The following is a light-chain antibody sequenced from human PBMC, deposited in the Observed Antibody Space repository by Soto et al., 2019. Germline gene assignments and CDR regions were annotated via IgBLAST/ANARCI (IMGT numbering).Light chain of an antibody. CDR1: SSNIGAGYD. J-gene: IGLJ1*01. CDR2: ANT. V-gene: IGLV1-40*01. Sequence: QPVLTQPPSVSGAPGQRVTISCTGSSSNIGAGYDVHWYQQLPGTAPKLLIYANTNRPSGVPDRFSGSQSGTSASLAITGLQAEDEADYYCQSYDSRLSGSGVFGTGTKLTVL. CDR3: QSYDSRLSGSGV.